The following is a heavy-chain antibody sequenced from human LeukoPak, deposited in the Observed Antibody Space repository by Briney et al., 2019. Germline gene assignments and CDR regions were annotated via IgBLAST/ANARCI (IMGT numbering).Heavy chain of an antibody. J-gene: IGHJ4*02. CDR3: ARGTVNPCDY. CDR1: GYSISSGYY. CDR2: ICQSGNT. D-gene: IGHD3-10*01. Sequence: ASETLSLTCTVSGYSISSGYYWAWIRPPPGKGLEWIGSICQSGNTYSNSSLKSRVTISVDTSKNQFSLNLNSVTAADTAVYYCARGTVNPCDYWGQGTLVTVSS. V-gene: IGHV4-38-2*02.